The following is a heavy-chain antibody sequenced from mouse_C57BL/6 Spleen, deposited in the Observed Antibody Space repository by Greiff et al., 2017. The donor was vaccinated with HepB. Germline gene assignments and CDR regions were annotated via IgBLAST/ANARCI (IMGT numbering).Heavy chain of an antibody. Sequence: QVHVKQPGAELVKPGASVKLSCKASGYTFTSYWMHWVKQRPGQGLEWIGMIHPNSGSTNYNEKFKSKATLTVDKSSSTAYMQLSSLTSEDSAVYYCARDFTYYGKAMDYWGQGTSVTVSS. V-gene: IGHV1-64*01. J-gene: IGHJ4*01. CDR2: IHPNSGST. CDR1: GYTFTSYW. CDR3: ARDFTYYGKAMDY. D-gene: IGHD1-1*01.